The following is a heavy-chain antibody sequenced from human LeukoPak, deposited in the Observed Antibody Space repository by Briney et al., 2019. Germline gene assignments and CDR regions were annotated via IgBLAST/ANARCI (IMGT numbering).Heavy chain of an antibody. V-gene: IGHV3-7*01. Sequence: GSLRLSCAASGFTFSGYWLSWVRQAPGKRLEWLANINEDGSRKFYVDSVEGRFTISRDNARNSLSLQMNSLRAEDTAIYYCARDHRDSGRGAFDIWGQGTGVTVSS. CDR3: ARDHRDSGRGAFDI. J-gene: IGHJ3*02. CDR2: INEDGSRK. CDR1: GFTFSGYW. D-gene: IGHD3-10*01.